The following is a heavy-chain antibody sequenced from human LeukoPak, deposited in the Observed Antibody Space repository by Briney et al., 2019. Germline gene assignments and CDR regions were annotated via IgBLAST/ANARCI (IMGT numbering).Heavy chain of an antibody. CDR2: MNPNSGNT. J-gene: IGHJ6*02. CDR3: AKVPMVRGVIIETYGMDV. D-gene: IGHD3-10*01. Sequence: ASVKVSCKASGYTFTSYDINWVRQATGQGLEWMGWMNPNSGNTGYEQKVQGRVTMTRNTSKSTAYMELSSLRSEETAVYYCAKVPMVRGVIIETYGMDVWGQGATVTVSS. V-gene: IGHV1-8*01. CDR1: GYTFTSYD.